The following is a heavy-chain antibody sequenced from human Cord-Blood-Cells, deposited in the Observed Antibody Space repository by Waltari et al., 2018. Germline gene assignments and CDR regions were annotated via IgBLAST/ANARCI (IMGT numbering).Heavy chain of an antibody. V-gene: IGHV1-69*01. J-gene: IGHJ2*01. CDR2: IIPSFGTA. Sequence: QVQLVQSGAEVKKPGSSVKVSCKASGGTFSSYAISWVRQAPGQGLEWMGEIIPSFGTANYAQKFQGRGTITADESTSTAYMELSSLRSEDRAVYYCARDRNWGSKYFDLWGRGTLVTVSS. D-gene: IGHD7-27*01. CDR1: GGTFSSYA. CDR3: ARDRNWGSKYFDL.